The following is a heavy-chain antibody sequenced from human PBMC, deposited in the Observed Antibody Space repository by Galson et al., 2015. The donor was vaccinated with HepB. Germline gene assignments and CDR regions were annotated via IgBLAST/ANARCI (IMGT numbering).Heavy chain of an antibody. V-gene: IGHV3-33*01. CDR2: IWYDGNDR. D-gene: IGHD3-16*01. CDR1: GFSFSNYG. CDR3: ARDASRVGLVWYFDY. J-gene: IGHJ4*02. Sequence: SLRLSCAASGFSFSNYGVHWVRQAPGKGLEWVAVIWYDGNDRDYADSVKGRFTISRDNSKNTLYLQMNSLRAEDTAVYYCARDASRVGLVWYFDYWGQGTLVSVSS.